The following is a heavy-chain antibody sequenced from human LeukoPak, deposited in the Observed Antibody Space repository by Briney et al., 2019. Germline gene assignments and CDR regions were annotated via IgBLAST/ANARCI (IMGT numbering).Heavy chain of an antibody. Sequence: SETLSLTCAVYGGSFSGYYWSWIRQPPGKGLEWIGEINHSGSTNYNPSLKSLVTISVDTSKNQFSLKLSSVTAADTAVYCCARVTAVAGNAEYFQHWGQGTLVTVSS. D-gene: IGHD6-19*01. CDR1: GGSFSGYY. CDR2: INHSGST. J-gene: IGHJ1*01. CDR3: ARVTAVAGNAEYFQH. V-gene: IGHV4-34*01.